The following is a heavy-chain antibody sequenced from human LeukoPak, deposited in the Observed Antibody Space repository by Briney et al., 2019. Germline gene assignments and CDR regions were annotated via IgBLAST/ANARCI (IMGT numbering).Heavy chain of an antibody. V-gene: IGHV4-39*07. CDR1: GGSISSSSYY. CDR2: IYYSGST. D-gene: IGHD6-19*01. Sequence: KTSETLSLTCTVSGGSISSSSYYWGWIRQPPGKGLEWIGSIYYSGSTYYNPSLKSRVTISVDTSKNQFSLKLSSVTAADTAVYYCARGTVAGIPSHDNWFDPWGQGTLVTVSS. CDR3: ARGTVAGIPSHDNWFDP. J-gene: IGHJ5*02.